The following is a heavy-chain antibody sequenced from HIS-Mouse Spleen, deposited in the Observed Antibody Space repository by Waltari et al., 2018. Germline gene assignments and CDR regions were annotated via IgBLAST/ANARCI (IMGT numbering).Heavy chain of an antibody. J-gene: IGHJ2*01. D-gene: IGHD6-13*01. V-gene: IGHV4-39*07. Sequence: QLQLQESGPGLVKPSETLSLTCTVSGGSISSSSYYWGWIRQPPGKGPEWIGGIYYSGGTYYNPSLKSRVTISVDTSKNQFSLKLSSVTAADTAVYYCAREIPYSSSWYDWYFDLWGRGTLVTVSS. CDR1: GGSISSSSYY. CDR3: AREIPYSSSWYDWYFDL. CDR2: IYYSGGT.